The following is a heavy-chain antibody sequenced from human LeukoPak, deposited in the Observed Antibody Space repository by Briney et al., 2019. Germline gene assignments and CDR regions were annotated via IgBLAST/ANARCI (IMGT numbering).Heavy chain of an antibody. Sequence: SETLSLTCTVSGGSISSSAYYWGWIRQPPGKGLEWIGSIYYSGSTYYNPSLKSRVTISVDTSKNQFSLKLSSVTAADTAVYYCARAYSSGWYRRFDYWGQGTLVTVSS. CDR3: ARAYSSGWYRRFDY. CDR1: GGSISSSAYY. D-gene: IGHD6-19*01. V-gene: IGHV4-39*07. J-gene: IGHJ4*02. CDR2: IYYSGST.